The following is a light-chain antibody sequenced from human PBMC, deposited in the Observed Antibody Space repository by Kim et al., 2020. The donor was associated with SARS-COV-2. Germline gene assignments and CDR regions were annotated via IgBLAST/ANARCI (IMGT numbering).Light chain of an antibody. V-gene: IGKV3-20*01. J-gene: IGKJ1*01. Sequence: PGERATLSCRASQSVSSSYLAWYQQKPGQAPRLLIYGASSRASGIPDRFSGSGSGTDFTLTISRLEPEDFAVYYCQQYGSSPRTFGQGTKVDIK. CDR3: QQYGSSPRT. CDR1: QSVSSSY. CDR2: GAS.